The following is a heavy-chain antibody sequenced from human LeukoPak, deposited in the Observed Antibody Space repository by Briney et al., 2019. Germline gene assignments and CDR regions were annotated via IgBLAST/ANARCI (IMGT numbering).Heavy chain of an antibody. CDR1: GFTFDDYA. J-gene: IGHJ4*02. D-gene: IGHD3-16*02. V-gene: IGHV3-9*01. CDR2: ISWNSGSI. CDR3: AKDSGSISFGGVIVSYYFDY. Sequence: GGSLRLSCAASGFTFDDYAMHWVRQAPGKGLEWVSGISWNSGSIGYADSVKGRFTISRDNAKNSLYLQMNSLRAEDTALYYCAKDSGSISFGGVIVSYYFDYWRQGTLVTVSS.